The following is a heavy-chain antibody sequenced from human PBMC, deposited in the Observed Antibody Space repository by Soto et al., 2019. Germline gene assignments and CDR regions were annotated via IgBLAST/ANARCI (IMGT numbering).Heavy chain of an antibody. CDR1: GFTFSSYA. CDR2: ISGSGGST. CDR3: AKDRDAYNMITFGGVIANYFDY. V-gene: IGHV3-23*01. J-gene: IGHJ4*02. D-gene: IGHD3-16*02. Sequence: SGGSLRLSCAASGFTFSSYAMSWVRQAPGKGLEWVSAISGSGGSTYYADSVKGRFTISRDNSKNTLYLQMNSLRAEDTAVYYCAKDRDAYNMITFGGVIANYFDYWGQGTLVTV.